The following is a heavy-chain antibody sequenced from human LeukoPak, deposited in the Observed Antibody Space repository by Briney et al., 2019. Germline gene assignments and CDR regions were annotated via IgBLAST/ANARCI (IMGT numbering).Heavy chain of an antibody. Sequence: SETLSLTCAVYGGSFSGYYWSWIRQPPGKGLEWIGEINHSGSTNYNPSLKSRVTISVDTSKNQFSLKLSSVTAADTAVYYCARGVGIYYYYYMDVWGKGTTVTVSS. CDR3: ARGVGIYYYYYMDV. CDR1: GGSFSGYY. J-gene: IGHJ6*03. V-gene: IGHV4-34*01. CDR2: INHSGST.